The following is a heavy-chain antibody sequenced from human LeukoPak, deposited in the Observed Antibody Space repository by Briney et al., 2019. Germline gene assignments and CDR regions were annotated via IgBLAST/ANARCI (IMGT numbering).Heavy chain of an antibody. D-gene: IGHD2-2*01. Sequence: GGSLRLSCAASGFTFDDHAMHWVRQAPGKGLEWVSGISWNSGSIGYADSVKGRFTISRDNAKNSLYPQMNSLGAEDTALYYCAKDIGGSSYYYMDVWGKGTTVTVSS. CDR3: AKDIGGSSYYYMDV. CDR1: GFTFDDHA. CDR2: ISWNSGSI. J-gene: IGHJ6*03. V-gene: IGHV3-9*01.